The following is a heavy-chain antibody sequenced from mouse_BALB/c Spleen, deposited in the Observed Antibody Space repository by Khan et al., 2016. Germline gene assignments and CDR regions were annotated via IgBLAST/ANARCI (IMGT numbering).Heavy chain of an antibody. CDR1: GFTFSSYA. CDR3: ARQEALAYDDAVDY. Sequence: EVELVESGGGLVKPGGSLKLSCAASGFTFSSYAMSWVRQTPEKRLEWVATISGGGRYTYYPDSVKGRFTITRDNAKNTLYLQMSSLRSEDTAMYYCARQEALAYDDAVDYWGQGTSVTVSS. CDR2: ISGGGRYT. D-gene: IGHD2-12*01. V-gene: IGHV5-9-3*01. J-gene: IGHJ4*01.